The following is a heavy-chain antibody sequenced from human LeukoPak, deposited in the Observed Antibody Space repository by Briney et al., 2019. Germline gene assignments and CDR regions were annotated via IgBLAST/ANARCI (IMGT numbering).Heavy chain of an antibody. CDR1: GFTFSSYW. J-gene: IGHJ4*02. CDR2: IKQDGSEK. V-gene: IGHV3-7*01. CDR3: ARDSKGGDSSGYYPIDY. D-gene: IGHD3-22*01. Sequence: GGSLRLSCAASGFTFSSYWMSWVRQAPGKGLEWVANIKQDGSEKYYVDSVKGRFTISRDNAKNSLYLQMNSLRVEDTAVYYCARDSKGGDSSGYYPIDYWGQGTLVTVSS.